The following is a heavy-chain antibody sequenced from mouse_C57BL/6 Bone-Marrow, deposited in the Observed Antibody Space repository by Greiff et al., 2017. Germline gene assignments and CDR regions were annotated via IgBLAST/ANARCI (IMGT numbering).Heavy chain of an antibody. Sequence: VQLKESGGGLVKPGGSLKLSCAASGFTFSSYAMSWVRQTPEKRLEWVATISDGGSYTYYPDNVKGRFTISRDKAKNNLYLQMSHLKSEDTAMYYCARDPGYYAMDNWGQGTSVTVSS. CDR2: ISDGGSYT. V-gene: IGHV5-4*01. CDR1: GFTFSSYA. CDR3: ARDPGYYAMDN. J-gene: IGHJ4*01.